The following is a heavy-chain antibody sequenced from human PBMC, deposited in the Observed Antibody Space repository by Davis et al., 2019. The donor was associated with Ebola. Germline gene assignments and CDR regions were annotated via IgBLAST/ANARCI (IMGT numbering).Heavy chain of an antibody. D-gene: IGHD6-13*01. J-gene: IGHJ6*02. CDR2: IYHSGST. Sequence: GSLRLSCAVSGGSISSSNWWSWVRQPPGQWPEWIGEIYHSGSTNYNPSLKSRVTISVDTSKNQFSLKLSSVTAADTAVYYCARGRLAAAGTRYYYYYGMDVWGQGTTVTVSS. CDR1: GGSISSSNW. CDR3: ARGRLAAAGTRYYYYYGMDV. V-gene: IGHV4-4*02.